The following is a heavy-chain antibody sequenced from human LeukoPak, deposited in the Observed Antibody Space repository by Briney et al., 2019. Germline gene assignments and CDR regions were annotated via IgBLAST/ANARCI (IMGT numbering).Heavy chain of an antibody. Sequence: ASVKVSCKASGDTFTGYYMHWVRQAPGQGLEWMGWINPNSGGTNYAQKFQGRVSMTRDTSISTAYMELSRLRSDDTAVYYCARGARIYYDSSGYYYDWGQGTLVTVSS. CDR1: GDTFTGYY. V-gene: IGHV1-2*02. J-gene: IGHJ4*02. CDR3: ARGARIYYDSSGYYYD. CDR2: INPNSGGT. D-gene: IGHD3-22*01.